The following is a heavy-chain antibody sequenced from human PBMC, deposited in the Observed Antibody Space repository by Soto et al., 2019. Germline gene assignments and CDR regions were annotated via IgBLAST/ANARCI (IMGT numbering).Heavy chain of an antibody. CDR2: ISGSGGNT. V-gene: IGHV3-23*01. D-gene: IGHD6-19*01. Sequence: GGSLRLSCAASGFTFSSYAMTWVRQAPGRGLEWVSAISGSGGNTYYAESVKGRFTISRDNSKNTLYLQMNSLRAEDTAVYYCAKDSGFGWLNFDCWGQGTLVTVSS. CDR1: GFTFSSYA. CDR3: AKDSGFGWLNFDC. J-gene: IGHJ4*02.